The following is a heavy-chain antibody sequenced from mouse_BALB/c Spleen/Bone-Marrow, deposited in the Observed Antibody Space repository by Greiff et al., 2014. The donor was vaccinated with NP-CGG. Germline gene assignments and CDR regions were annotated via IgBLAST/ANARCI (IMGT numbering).Heavy chain of an antibody. CDR2: INPITGYT. CDR1: GYTFTSYW. Sequence: QVQLQQSGTELAKPGASVKMSCKASGYTFTSYWIHWIKQRPGQGLESIGYINPITGYTEYNQKFKDKATLTADKSSSTAYIQLSSLTSDDSSVYYCARNYDYDGGYCAMDYWGQGTSVTVSS. J-gene: IGHJ4*01. D-gene: IGHD2-4*01. CDR3: ARNYDYDGGYCAMDY. V-gene: IGHV1-7*01.